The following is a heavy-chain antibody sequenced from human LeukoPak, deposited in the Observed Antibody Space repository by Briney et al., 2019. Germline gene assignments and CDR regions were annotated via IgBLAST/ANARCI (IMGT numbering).Heavy chain of an antibody. J-gene: IGHJ4*02. Sequence: GGSLRLSCAASGFTFSRSAMTWVRQTPGKGLDWVSSLCSSGNTYYADSVKGRFTISRDNSKNMLYLQMNSLRAEDTAVYYCVKGRISEDGLDFWGQGTLVTVSS. CDR2: LCSSGNT. V-gene: IGHV3-23*01. CDR3: VKGRISEDGLDF. CDR1: GFTFSRSA. D-gene: IGHD6-13*01.